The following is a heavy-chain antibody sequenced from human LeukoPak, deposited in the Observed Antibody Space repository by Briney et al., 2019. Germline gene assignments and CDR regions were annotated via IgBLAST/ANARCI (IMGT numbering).Heavy chain of an antibody. V-gene: IGHV3-21*01. Sequence: GGSLRLSCAASGFTFSSYSMNWVRQAPGKGLEWVSSISSSSSYIYYADSVKGRFTISRDNAKNSLYLQMNSLRAEDTAVYYCARDGYSGYGGAAWDAFDIWGQGTMVTVSS. CDR2: ISSSSSYI. J-gene: IGHJ3*02. CDR1: GFTFSSYS. D-gene: IGHD5-12*01. CDR3: ARDGYSGYGGAAWDAFDI.